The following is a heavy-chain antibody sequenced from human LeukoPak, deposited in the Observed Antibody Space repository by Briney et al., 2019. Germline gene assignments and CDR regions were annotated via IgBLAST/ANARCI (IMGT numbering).Heavy chain of an antibody. CDR3: ARAIFDSSAF. D-gene: IGHD3-3*01. J-gene: IGHJ4*02. V-gene: IGHV1-2*02. CDR1: AYTFTNYY. Sequence: GASVKVSCKSSAYTFTNYYIHWVRQAPGEGLEWMGWINPNSGGTNYAQKFQGRVTMARDTSISTAYMELSSLTSDDTAVHYCARAIFDSSAFWGQGTLVTVSS. CDR2: INPNSGGT.